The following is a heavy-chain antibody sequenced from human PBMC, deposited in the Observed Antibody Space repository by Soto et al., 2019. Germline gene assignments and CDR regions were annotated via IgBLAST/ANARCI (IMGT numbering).Heavy chain of an antibody. CDR1: WYSIARGYY. CDR2: FYHAGRF. CDR3: ARTFDYYGMDF. J-gene: IGHJ6*01. V-gene: IGHV4-38-2*02. Sequence: SETLSLTRTVSWYSIARGYYWGWLRQPPGKGLEWIVSFYHAGRFYYKPSLNRRVAMSLDTSDNHFTLKLTSVTAADTAVYYCARTFDYYGMDFWGQGTTVNVSS.